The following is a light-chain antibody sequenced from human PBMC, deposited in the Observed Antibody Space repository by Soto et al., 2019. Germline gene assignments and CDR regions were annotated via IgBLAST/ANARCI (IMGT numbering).Light chain of an antibody. CDR2: EVS. CDR1: SSDVGAYNY. V-gene: IGLV2-8*01. J-gene: IGLJ1*01. Sequence: QSVLSQPPSASGSLGQSVTISCTGTSSDVGAYNYVSWYQQHPGKAPKLMIYEVSKRPSGVPDRFSGSKSGYTASLTVSGLQAEDEAVYYCSSHAGNNNYVFGTGTKVTVL. CDR3: SSHAGNNNYV.